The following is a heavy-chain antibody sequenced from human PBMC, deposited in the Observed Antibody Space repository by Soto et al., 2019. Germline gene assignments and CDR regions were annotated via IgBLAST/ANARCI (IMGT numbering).Heavy chain of an antibody. V-gene: IGHV3-53*01. Sequence: GGSLRLSCAASGFTVSSSYMSWVRQAPGKGLEWVSVIYGGGSTYYADSVKGRFTVSRDNSKNTLYLQMNSLRAEDTAVYYCAKDTFSEDIVVVVAAPADYWGQGTLVTVS. CDR2: IYGGGST. CDR3: AKDTFSEDIVVVVAAPADY. D-gene: IGHD2-15*01. CDR1: GFTVSSSY. J-gene: IGHJ4*02.